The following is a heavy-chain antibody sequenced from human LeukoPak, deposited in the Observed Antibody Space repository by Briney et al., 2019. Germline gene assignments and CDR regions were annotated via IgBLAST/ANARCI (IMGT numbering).Heavy chain of an antibody. V-gene: IGHV4-59*01. Sequence: SETLSLTCTVSGGSISSYYWSWIRQPPGKGLEWIGYIYYSGSTNYNPSLKSRVTISVDTSKNQFSLKLSSVTAADTAVYYCARDEMYSSPFSYWGQGTLVTVSS. CDR3: ARDEMYSSPFSY. J-gene: IGHJ4*02. CDR1: GGSISSYY. CDR2: IYYSGST. D-gene: IGHD6-13*01.